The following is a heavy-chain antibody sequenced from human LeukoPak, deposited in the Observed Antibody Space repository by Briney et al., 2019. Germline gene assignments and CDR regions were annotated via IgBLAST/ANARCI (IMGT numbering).Heavy chain of an antibody. CDR1: GGTFISYA. CDR3: ARFICSSTSCYANAFDI. J-gene: IGHJ3*02. CDR2: IIPIFGRA. Sequence: SVKVSCKASGGTFISYAISWVGQAPGQGREWMGRIIPIFGRANYAQKFQGRVTITTDESTSTAYMELSSLRSEDTAVYYCARFICSSTSCYANAFDIWGQGTMVTVSS. V-gene: IGHV1-69*05. D-gene: IGHD2-2*01.